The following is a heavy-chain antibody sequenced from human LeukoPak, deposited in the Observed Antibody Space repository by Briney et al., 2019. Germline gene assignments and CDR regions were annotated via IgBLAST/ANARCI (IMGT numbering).Heavy chain of an antibody. V-gene: IGHV1-2*02. D-gene: IGHD2-2*01. CDR1: GYTFTGYY. CDR3: ARSPVIVVVPAATDY. J-gene: IGHJ4*02. CDR2: INPNCDGT. Sequence: ASVKVSCKASGYTFTGYYMHWVRQAPGQGLEWMGWINPNCDGTNYAQKFQGRATMTRDTSISTAYMELSRLRSDDTAVYYCARSPVIVVVPAATDYWGQGTLVTVSS.